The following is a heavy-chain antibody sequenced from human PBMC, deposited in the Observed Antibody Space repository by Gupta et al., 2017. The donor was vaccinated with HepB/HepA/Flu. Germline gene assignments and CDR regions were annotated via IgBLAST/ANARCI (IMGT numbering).Heavy chain of an antibody. CDR2: IWEDGSNK. J-gene: IGHJ4*02. CDR1: GFTFSIYG. D-gene: IGHD2-2*01. V-gene: IGHV3-33*01. Sequence: QVQLVESGGGVVQPGRSLRLSCAASGFTFSIYGMHWVRQAPGKGLEWVAVIWEDGSNKYYADSVKGRFTISRDNSKNTLYLQMNSLRAEDTAVYYCARGTYQLHIDYWGQGTLVTVSS. CDR3: ARGTYQLHIDY.